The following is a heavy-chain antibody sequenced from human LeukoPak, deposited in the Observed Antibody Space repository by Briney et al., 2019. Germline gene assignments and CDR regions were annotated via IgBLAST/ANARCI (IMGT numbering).Heavy chain of an antibody. CDR1: GFSLSDYY. CDR2: ISSSSSYT. V-gene: IGHV3-11*06. D-gene: IGHD3-3*01. Sequence: GGSLRLSCAASGFSLSDYYMSWIRQAPGKGLEWVSYISSSSSYTDYADSVKGRFTISRDNAKNSLFLQLNSLRADDTAIYYCARGSRDLSDFWSGYYNNWFDTWGQGTLVTVFS. J-gene: IGHJ5*02. CDR3: ARGSRDLSDFWSGYYNNWFDT.